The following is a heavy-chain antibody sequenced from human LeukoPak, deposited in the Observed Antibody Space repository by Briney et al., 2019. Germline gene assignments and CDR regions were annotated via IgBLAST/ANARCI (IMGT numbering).Heavy chain of an antibody. D-gene: IGHD6-6*01. V-gene: IGHV3-9*01. J-gene: IGHJ4*02. CDR1: GFTFDDYA. Sequence: GGSLRLSCAASGFTFDDYAMHWVRQAPGKGLEWVSGISWNGGSIGYADSVKGRFTISRDNAKNSLYLQMNRLRAEDTALYYCAKDHSSNPYYFDYWGQGTLVTVSS. CDR3: AKDHSSNPYYFDY. CDR2: ISWNGGSI.